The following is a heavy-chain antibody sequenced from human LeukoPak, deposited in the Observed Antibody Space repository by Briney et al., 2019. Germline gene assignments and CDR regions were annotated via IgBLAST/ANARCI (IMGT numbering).Heavy chain of an antibody. CDR3: ARHHYYYDSSGLLKTFDY. D-gene: IGHD3-22*01. Sequence: PSETMSLTCTVSGGSISSSSYYWGWIRPPPGTGLEWVGGIYYSESIYYNPSLKSRDTISIHTAKKQFSLKLSSVTAAKTAVYYCARHHYYYDSSGLLKTFDYWGQGTLVTVSS. J-gene: IGHJ4*02. CDR2: IYYSESI. CDR1: GGSISSSSYY. V-gene: IGHV4-39*01.